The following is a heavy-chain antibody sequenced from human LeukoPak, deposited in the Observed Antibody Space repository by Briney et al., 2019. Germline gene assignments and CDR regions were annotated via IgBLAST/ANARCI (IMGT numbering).Heavy chain of an antibody. CDR2: ISYDGSNK. CDR3: ARGRGSGSYYRNWFDP. Sequence: SGGSLRLSCAASGFTFSSYAMHWVRQAPGEGLEWVAVISYDGSNKYYADSVKGRFTISRDNSKNTLYLQMNSLRAEDTAVYYCARGRGSGSYYRNWFDPWGQGTLVTVSS. J-gene: IGHJ5*02. CDR1: GFTFSSYA. D-gene: IGHD3-10*01. V-gene: IGHV3-30*04.